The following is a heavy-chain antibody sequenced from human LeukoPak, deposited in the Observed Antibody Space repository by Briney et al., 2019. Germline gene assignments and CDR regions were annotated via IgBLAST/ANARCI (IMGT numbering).Heavy chain of an antibody. Sequence: GGSLRLSCAASGFTFSSYEMNWVRQAPGKGLEWVSFIYSGGNTHYSDSVKGRFTISRDNSKNTLYLQMNSLRAEDTAIYYCARRAGEYSHPYDYWGQGTLVTVSS. D-gene: IGHD2-15*01. CDR3: ARRAGEYSHPYDY. J-gene: IGHJ4*02. V-gene: IGHV3-53*01. CDR1: GFTFSSYE. CDR2: IYSGGNT.